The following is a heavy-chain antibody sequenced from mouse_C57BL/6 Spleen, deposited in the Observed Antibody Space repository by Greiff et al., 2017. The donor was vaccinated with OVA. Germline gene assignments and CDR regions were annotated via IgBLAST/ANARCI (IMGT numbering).Heavy chain of an antibody. Sequence: DVMLVESGGGLVQPGGSLKLSCAASGFTFSDYYMYWVRQTPETRLEWVAYISNGGGSTYYPDTVKGRFTISRDNAKNTLYLQMSRLKSEDTARYYCARQKGRGYFDYWGQGTTLTVSS. CDR1: GFTFSDYY. CDR3: ARQKGRGYFDY. D-gene: IGHD3-3*01. CDR2: ISNGGGST. J-gene: IGHJ2*01. V-gene: IGHV5-12*01.